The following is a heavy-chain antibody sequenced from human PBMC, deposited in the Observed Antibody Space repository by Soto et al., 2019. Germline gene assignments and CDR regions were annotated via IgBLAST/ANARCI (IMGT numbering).Heavy chain of an antibody. J-gene: IGHJ6*02. CDR2: IKSKTDGGTT. D-gene: IGHD3-16*02. CDR1: GFTFSNAW. Sequence: EVQLVESGGGLVKPGGSLRLSCAASGFTFSNAWMNWVRQAPGKGLEWVGRIKSKTDGGTTDYAAPVKGRFTISRDDSKNTLYLQMNSLKTEDTAVYYCTTDAADYVWGSYRYERIYYYYGMDVWGQGTTVTVSS. V-gene: IGHV3-15*07. CDR3: TTDAADYVWGSYRYERIYYYYGMDV.